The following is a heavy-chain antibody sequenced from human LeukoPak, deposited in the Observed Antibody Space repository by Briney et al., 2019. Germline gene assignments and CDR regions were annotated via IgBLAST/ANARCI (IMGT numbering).Heavy chain of an antibody. J-gene: IGHJ6*03. V-gene: IGHV3-23*01. CDR3: AKGTLYDFWSGSSHAYYYYMDV. CDR1: GFTFSSYA. Sequence: GGSLRLSCAASGFTFSSYAMSWVRQAPGKGLEWVSAISGSGGSTYYADSVKGRFTISRDNSKNTLYLQMNSLRAEDTAVYYCAKGTLYDFWSGSSHAYYYYMDVWGKGTTVTVSS. CDR2: ISGSGGST. D-gene: IGHD3-3*01.